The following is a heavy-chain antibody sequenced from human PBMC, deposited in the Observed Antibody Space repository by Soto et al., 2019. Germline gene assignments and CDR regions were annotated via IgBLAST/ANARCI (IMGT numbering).Heavy chain of an antibody. J-gene: IGHJ3*02. CDR2: IWYDGSEK. V-gene: IGHV3-33*07. CDR3: ARWGDDRAVDI. Sequence: PGGSLRLSCAAFGFTFRSHGMYWVRQPSGKGLEWVAVIWYDGSEKYYADSVKGRFIISRDNSKNTLHLQMNSLRVEDTAVYYCARWGDDRAVDIWGQGTVVTVSS. D-gene: IGHD3-16*01. CDR1: GFTFRSHG.